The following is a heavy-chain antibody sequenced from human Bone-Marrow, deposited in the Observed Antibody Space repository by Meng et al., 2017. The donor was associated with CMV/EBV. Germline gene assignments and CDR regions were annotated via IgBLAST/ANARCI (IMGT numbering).Heavy chain of an antibody. CDR2: IIPILGIA. D-gene: IGHD3-3*01. CDR3: AKADFWSGSDWFDP. CDR1: GGTFSSYT. J-gene: IGHJ5*02. Sequence: SVKGSCKASGGTFSSYTISWVRQAPGQGLEWMGRIIPILGIANYAQKFQGRVTITADKSTSTAYMELSSLRSEDTAVYYCAKADFWSGSDWFDPWGQGTLVTVSS. V-gene: IGHV1-69*02.